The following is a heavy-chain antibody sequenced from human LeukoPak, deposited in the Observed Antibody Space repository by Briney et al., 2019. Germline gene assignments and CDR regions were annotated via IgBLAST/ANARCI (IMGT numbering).Heavy chain of an antibody. Sequence: GRSLRLSCAASGFTFSRHGMHWVRQAPGKGLEWVAVIGDTGRAKYYADSVEGRFTASRDNFKNTLYLEMNSLRYDDTALYYCAREAAWGNWYFDHWGRGALVTVSS. D-gene: IGHD3-16*01. V-gene: IGHV3-33*08. CDR1: GFTFSRHG. CDR2: IGDTGRAK. J-gene: IGHJ2*01. CDR3: AREAAWGNWYFDH.